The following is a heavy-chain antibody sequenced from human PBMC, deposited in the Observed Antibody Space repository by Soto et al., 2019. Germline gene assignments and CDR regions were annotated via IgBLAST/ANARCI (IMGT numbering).Heavy chain of an antibody. V-gene: IGHV3-23*01. CDR1: GFTFSSYA. CDR3: AKDSFPGTYYGMDV. CDR2: ISGSGGST. Sequence: LGLSCAASGFTFSSYAMSWVRQAPGKGLEWVSAISGSGGSTYYADSVKGRFTISRDNSKNTLYLQMNSLRAEDTAVYYCAKDSFPGTYYGMDVWGQGTTVTVSS. J-gene: IGHJ6*02.